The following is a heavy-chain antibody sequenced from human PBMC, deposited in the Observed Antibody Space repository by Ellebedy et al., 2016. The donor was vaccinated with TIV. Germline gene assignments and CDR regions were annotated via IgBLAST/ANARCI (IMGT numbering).Heavy chain of an antibody. Sequence: GESLKISXAASGFTFSSYSMNWVRQAPGKGLEWVSSISSSSSYIYYADSVKGRFTISRDNAKNSLYLQMNSLRAEDTAVYYCARDLRRHYDFWSGYAEYNWFDPWGQGTLITVSS. CDR3: ARDLRRHYDFWSGYAEYNWFDP. CDR2: ISSSSSYI. J-gene: IGHJ5*02. CDR1: GFTFSSYS. V-gene: IGHV3-21*01. D-gene: IGHD3-3*01.